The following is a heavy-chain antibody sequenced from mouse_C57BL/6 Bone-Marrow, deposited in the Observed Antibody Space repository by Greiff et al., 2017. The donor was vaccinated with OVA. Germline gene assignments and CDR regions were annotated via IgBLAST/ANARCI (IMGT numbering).Heavy chain of an antibody. CDR2: ISSGGSYT. Sequence: EVQLVESGGDLVKPGGSLKLSCAASGFTFSSYGMSWVRQTPDKRLEWVATISSGGSYTYYPDSVKGRFTISRDNAKNTLYLQMSSLKSEDTAMYYCARHVFDYWGKGTTLTVSS. CDR3: ARHVFDY. V-gene: IGHV5-6*01. CDR1: GFTFSSYG. J-gene: IGHJ2*01.